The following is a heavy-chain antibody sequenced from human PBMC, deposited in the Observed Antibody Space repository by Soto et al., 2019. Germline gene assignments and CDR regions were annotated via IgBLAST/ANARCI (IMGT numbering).Heavy chain of an antibody. CDR3: AKAVAEVHYCYGMDV. V-gene: IGHV3-23*01. J-gene: IGHJ6*02. CDR1: GFTVSSYA. Sequence: EVQLLESGGGLVQPGGSLRLSCAASGFTVSSYAMRWVRQAPGKGLEWVSSFTGSDSSTYYAGSVKGRFTISRDNSKNTLYLQMNSLTAEDAAVYYCAKAVAEVHYCYGMDVWGQGTTVTVSS. D-gene: IGHD6-19*01. CDR2: FTGSDSST.